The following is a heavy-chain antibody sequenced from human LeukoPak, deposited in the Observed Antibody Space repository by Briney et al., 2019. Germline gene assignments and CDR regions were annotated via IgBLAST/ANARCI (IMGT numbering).Heavy chain of an antibody. CDR1: GYTFATYW. V-gene: IGHV5-51*01. Sequence: GESLRISCKASGYTFATYWIGWVRQMPGKGLEWMGLIYPGDSGTSYSPSFQGQVTISADESTSTAYLQWSSVKASDTAMYYCARGNNDPCYDWFAPWGQGTLVTVSS. CDR2: IYPGDSGT. J-gene: IGHJ5*02. CDR3: ARGNNDPCYDWFAP. D-gene: IGHD2-15*01.